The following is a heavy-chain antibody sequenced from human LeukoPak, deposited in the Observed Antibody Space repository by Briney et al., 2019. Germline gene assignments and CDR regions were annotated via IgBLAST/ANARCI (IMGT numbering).Heavy chain of an antibody. CDR3: ARLPIMVGAPRHFQD. Sequence: PSETLSLTCTVSGGSISSGDYYWSWIRQPAGKGLEWIGRIYTSGSTNYNPSLKSRVTISVDTSKNQFSLKLSSVTAADTAVYYCARLPIMVGAPRHFQDWGQGTLVIVSS. D-gene: IGHD1-26*01. J-gene: IGHJ1*01. V-gene: IGHV4-61*02. CDR1: GGSISSGDYY. CDR2: IYTSGST.